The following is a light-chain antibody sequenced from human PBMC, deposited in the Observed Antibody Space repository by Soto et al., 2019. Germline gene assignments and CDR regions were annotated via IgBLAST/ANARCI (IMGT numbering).Light chain of an antibody. Sequence: EILLTQSPDTLSLSPGEGASLSCRASQSVHTFLAWYQQKPGQPPRLLIYGASTRATGVPARFSGSGSGREFTLTISSLQSEDFAVYYCQQYNTWPPVTFGGGTKVDIK. CDR1: QSVHTF. V-gene: IGKV3-15*01. CDR2: GAS. CDR3: QQYNTWPPVT. J-gene: IGKJ4*01.